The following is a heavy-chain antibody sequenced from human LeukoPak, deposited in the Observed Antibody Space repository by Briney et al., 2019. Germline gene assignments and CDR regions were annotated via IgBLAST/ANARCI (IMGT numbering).Heavy chain of an antibody. CDR3: ATRKTFGDRAFDY. CDR1: GGSISSSSYY. J-gene: IGHJ4*02. V-gene: IGHV4-39*01. D-gene: IGHD3-10*01. CDR2: FYYSGIT. Sequence: AETLSLTCTVSGGSISSSSYYWAWIRQPPGKGLEWIGSFYYSGITYYHPSLKSRVTISADTPKNQFSLKLSSVTAADTAVYYCATRKTFGDRAFDYWGQGTLVTVSS.